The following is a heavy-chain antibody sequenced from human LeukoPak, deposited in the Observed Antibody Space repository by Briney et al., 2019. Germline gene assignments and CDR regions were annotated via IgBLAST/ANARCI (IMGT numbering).Heavy chain of an antibody. J-gene: IGHJ5*02. CDR1: GYSISSGYY. Sequence: SETLSLTCTVSGYSISSGYYWGWIRQPPGKGLEWIGSIYHSGRTFYNPSLKSRVTISVDTSKNQFSLKLTSVTAADTAVYYCARITDGRFDPWGQGTLVTVSS. CDR2: IYHSGRT. V-gene: IGHV4-38-2*02. D-gene: IGHD3-16*01. CDR3: ARITDGRFDP.